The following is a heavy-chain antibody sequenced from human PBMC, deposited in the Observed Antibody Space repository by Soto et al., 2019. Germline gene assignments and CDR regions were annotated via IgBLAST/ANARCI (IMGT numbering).Heavy chain of an antibody. J-gene: IGHJ5*02. CDR1: GDSVSINSAA. Sequence: SQTLSLTCAISGDSVSINSAAWNWIRQSPSRGLEWLGRTYYRSKWYNDYAVSVKSRITINPDTSKNQFSLQLNSVTPEDTAVYYCARGVRLLWFGEFRNWFDPWGQGTLVTVSS. CDR3: ARGVRLLWFGEFRNWFDP. CDR2: TYYRSKWYN. D-gene: IGHD3-10*01. V-gene: IGHV6-1*01.